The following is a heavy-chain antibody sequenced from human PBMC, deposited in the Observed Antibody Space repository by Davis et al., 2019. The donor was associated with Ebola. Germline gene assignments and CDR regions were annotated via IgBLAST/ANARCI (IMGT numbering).Heavy chain of an antibody. CDR2: IHYSGST. J-gene: IGHJ5*02. Sequence: SETLSLTCSVSGGSISSHYWSWIRQTPGQGLEWIGYIHYSGSTSKNPSLKSRVTMSVDTSKNQFSLKLTSVTAADTAVYYCATQYSNGWFDPWGQGTLVTVSS. CDR1: GGSISSHY. V-gene: IGHV4-59*11. CDR3: ATQYSNGWFDP. D-gene: IGHD6-19*01.